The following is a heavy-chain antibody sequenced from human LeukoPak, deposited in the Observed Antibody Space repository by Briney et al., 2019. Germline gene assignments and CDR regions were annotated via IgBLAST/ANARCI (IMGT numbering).Heavy chain of an antibody. CDR3: VAEVEAADSPLGHLNFDS. CDR1: GASITNEDFF. V-gene: IGHV4-39*02. CDR2: ISSSGTT. D-gene: IGHD7-27*01. J-gene: IGHJ4*02. Sequence: PSETLSFTCAVTGASITNEDFFWGWIRQPPGKGLEWVGTISSSGTTYYSPSLRSRLTISVDTSKNHFSLKLTSVTAADTAVYYCVAEVEAADSPLGHLNFDSWGQGILASVSS.